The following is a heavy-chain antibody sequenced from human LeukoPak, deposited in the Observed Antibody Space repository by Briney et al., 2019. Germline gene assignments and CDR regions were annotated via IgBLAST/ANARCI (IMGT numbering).Heavy chain of an antibody. V-gene: IGHV3-7*04. CDR3: ARARDTSSWFSSDY. J-gene: IGHJ4*02. CDR2: IQQDGSEK. CDR1: GFTFSSYW. D-gene: IGHD6-13*01. Sequence: GGSLRLSCAASGFTFSSYWMNWVRQAPGKGLEWVANIQQDGSEKYYVDSVKGRFTVSRDNAKNSLYLQMNSLRAEDTAVYYCARARDTSSWFSSDYWGQGTLVTVSS.